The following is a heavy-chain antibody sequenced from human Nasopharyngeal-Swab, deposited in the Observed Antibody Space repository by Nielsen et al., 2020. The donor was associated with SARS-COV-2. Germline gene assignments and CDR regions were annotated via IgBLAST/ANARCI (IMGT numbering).Heavy chain of an antibody. V-gene: IGHV3-21*01. CDR2: ISSRGDYI. CDR3: ARDTPAMFAY. Sequence: GESLKISCVASGFSFTTYWMHWVRQAPGKGLEWVSAISSRGDYIYYAASVKGRFTISRDNAKNSLYLQMNSLRAEDTAVYYCARDTPAMFAYWGQGTLVTVSS. J-gene: IGHJ4*02. CDR1: GFSFTTYW.